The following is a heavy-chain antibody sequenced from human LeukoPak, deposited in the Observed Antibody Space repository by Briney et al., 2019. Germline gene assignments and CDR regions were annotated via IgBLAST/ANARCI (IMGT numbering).Heavy chain of an antibody. D-gene: IGHD3-9*01. J-gene: IGHJ4*02. CDR1: GFTSSSYA. CDR2: ISGSGGST. Sequence: GGSLRLSCAASGFTSSSYAMSWVRQAPGKGLEWVSAISGSGGSTYYADSVKGRFTISRDNSKNTLYLQMNSLRAEDTAVYYCAKVRYFDWFVFDYWGQGTLVTVSS. V-gene: IGHV3-23*01. CDR3: AKVRYFDWFVFDY.